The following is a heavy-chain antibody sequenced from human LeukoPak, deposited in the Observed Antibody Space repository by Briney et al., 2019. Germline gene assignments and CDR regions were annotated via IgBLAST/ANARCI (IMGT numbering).Heavy chain of an antibody. V-gene: IGHV1-2*02. D-gene: IGHD3-22*01. CDR1: GYTFTGYY. Sequence: GASVKVSCKASGYTFTGYYMHWVRQAPGQGLEWMGWINPNSGGTNYAQKFQGRVTMTRDTSISTAYMELSRLRSDDTAVYYCARERMQRGYYYDSSGYFLWYWGQGTLVTVSS. CDR3: ARERMQRGYYYDSSGYFLWY. J-gene: IGHJ4*02. CDR2: INPNSGGT.